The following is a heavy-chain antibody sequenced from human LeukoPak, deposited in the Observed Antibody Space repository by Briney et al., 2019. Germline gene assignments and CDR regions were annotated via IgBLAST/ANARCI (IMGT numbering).Heavy chain of an antibody. D-gene: IGHD3-22*01. CDR3: ASVQLYCFVCNGYYGL. J-gene: IGHJ4*02. CDR2: ISSSGSYT. V-gene: IGHV3-11*03. Sequence: GGSLTLLCSASRVRYRGYEMRECRQAPGKGLEWVSRISSSGSYTNYADSVKGRFTISRDNANNSLYVQRNSLRSDDTAVYYCASVQLYCFVCNGYYGLWGQGTLVTVSP. CDR1: RVRYRGYE.